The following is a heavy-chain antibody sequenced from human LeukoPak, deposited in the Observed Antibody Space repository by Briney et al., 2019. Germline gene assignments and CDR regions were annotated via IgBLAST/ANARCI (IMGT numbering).Heavy chain of an antibody. CDR1: GFTFSNCD. CDR2: IGTAGDT. V-gene: IGHV3-13*01. Sequence: PGGSLRLSCAASGFTFSNCDIHWVRQATGKGLEWVSVIGTAGDTCYPGSVKGRFAIFRENAKNSLCLQVNSLRAGDTAVYYCATYGSGSGTFFDSWGQGTLVTVSS. CDR3: ATYGSGSGTFFDS. J-gene: IGHJ4*01. D-gene: IGHD3-10*01.